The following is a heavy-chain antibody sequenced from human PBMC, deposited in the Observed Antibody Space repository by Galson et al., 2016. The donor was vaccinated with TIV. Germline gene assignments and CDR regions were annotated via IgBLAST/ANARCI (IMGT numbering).Heavy chain of an antibody. CDR2: AWYDGNNA. D-gene: IGHD3-9*01. CDR3: ARNFPIDDIFAAYYFDY. Sequence: SLRLSCAASGFTFNYHGIHWVRQAPGKGLEWLAVAWYDGNNAYYADSVKGRFTISRDNSKRTVFLQMNSLRAEDTAVYYCARNFPIDDIFAAYYFDYWGQGTLVTVSS. V-gene: IGHV3-33*01. J-gene: IGHJ4*02. CDR1: GFTFNYHG.